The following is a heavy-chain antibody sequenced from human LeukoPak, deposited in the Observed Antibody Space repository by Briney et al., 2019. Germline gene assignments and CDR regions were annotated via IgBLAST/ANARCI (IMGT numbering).Heavy chain of an antibody. CDR1: GGSISSYY. V-gene: IGHV4-59*01. Sequence: SETLSLTCTVSGGSISSYYWSWIRQPPGKGLEWIGYIYYSGSTNYNPSLKSRVTISVDTSKNQFSLKLSSATAADTAVYYCARGIVVVPAAVDAFDIWGQGTMVTVSS. J-gene: IGHJ3*02. CDR3: ARGIVVVPAAVDAFDI. CDR2: IYYSGST. D-gene: IGHD2-2*01.